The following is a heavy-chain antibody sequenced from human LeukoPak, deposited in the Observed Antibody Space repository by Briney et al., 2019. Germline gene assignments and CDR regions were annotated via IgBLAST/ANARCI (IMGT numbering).Heavy chain of an antibody. CDR3: ANTADYDILTGYLDY. CDR2: ISGSGGST. Sequence: GGSLRLSCAASGFTFSSYAMSWVRQAPGKELEWVSAISGSGGSTYYADSVKGRFTISRDNSKNTLYLQMNSLRAEDTAVYYCANTADYDILTGYLDYWGQGTLVTVSS. J-gene: IGHJ4*02. V-gene: IGHV3-23*01. CDR1: GFTFSSYA. D-gene: IGHD3-9*01.